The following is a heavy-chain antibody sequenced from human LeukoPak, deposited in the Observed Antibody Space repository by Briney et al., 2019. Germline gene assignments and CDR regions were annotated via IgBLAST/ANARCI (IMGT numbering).Heavy chain of an antibody. Sequence: SESLSLTCTVSGGSISSYYWSWIRRPPGKGLEWIGYIYYTGNTNYNPSLTSRVNISVDTSKNQFSLNLSSVTAADTAVYYCARWGSIAVARFDYWGQGTLVTVSS. D-gene: IGHD6-6*01. J-gene: IGHJ4*02. CDR3: ARWGSIAVARFDY. CDR1: GGSISSYY. V-gene: IGHV4-59*01. CDR2: IYYTGNT.